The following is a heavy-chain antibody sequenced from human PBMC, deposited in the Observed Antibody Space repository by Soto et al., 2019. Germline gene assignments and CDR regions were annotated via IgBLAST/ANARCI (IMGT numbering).Heavy chain of an antibody. D-gene: IGHD3-10*01. CDR3: TRQKGINNYYGMDV. J-gene: IGHJ6*02. Sequence: GASVTFSCKASCYTFTSCTISWVRQAPGQGLEWMGWISASNGKINYAQNLQGRVTMTTDTSTSTAYMEVRSLRSDDTAVYYCTRQKGINNYYGMDVWGQGTTVTV. CDR1: CYTFTSCT. V-gene: IGHV1-18*04. CDR2: ISASNGKI.